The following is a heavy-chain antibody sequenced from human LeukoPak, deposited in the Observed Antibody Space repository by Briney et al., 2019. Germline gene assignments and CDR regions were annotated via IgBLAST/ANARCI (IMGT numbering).Heavy chain of an antibody. CDR2: IKQDGSEK. CDR3: ARLSYYFDSSSDAFDF. Sequence: TGGSLRLSCAASGFSFRDYWMSWVRQAPGEGLEWVANIKQDGSEKYYVDSVKGRFTISRDNAKNSLYLQMNSLRAEDTAVYYCARLSYYFDSSSDAFDFWGQGTMVTVSS. CDR1: GFSFRDYW. D-gene: IGHD3-22*01. J-gene: IGHJ3*01. V-gene: IGHV3-7*01.